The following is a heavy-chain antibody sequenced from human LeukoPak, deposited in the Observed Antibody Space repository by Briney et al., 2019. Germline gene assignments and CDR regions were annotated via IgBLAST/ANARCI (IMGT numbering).Heavy chain of an antibody. J-gene: IGHJ3*02. CDR2: ISWNSGRI. V-gene: IGHV3-9*03. CDR3: AKGQWLVRGAAFDI. Sequence: GGSLRLSCAASGFTLADYAMHWVRQAPGEGLEWVSGISWNSGRISYADSVKSRFTICRDNAKNSLYLQMNSLRAEDMALYYCAKGQWLVRGAAFDIWGQGTMVTVSS. D-gene: IGHD6-19*01. CDR1: GFTLADYA.